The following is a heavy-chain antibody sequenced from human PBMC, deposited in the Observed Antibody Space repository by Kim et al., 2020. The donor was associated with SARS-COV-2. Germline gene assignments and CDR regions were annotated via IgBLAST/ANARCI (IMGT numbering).Heavy chain of an antibody. V-gene: IGHV3-23*01. CDR2: ISGSGGST. CDR1: GFTFSSYA. CDR3: AKDHGRYYYGSGSSDYYGMDV. J-gene: IGHJ6*02. D-gene: IGHD3-10*01. Sequence: GGSLRLSCAASGFTFSSYAMSWVRQAPGKGLEWVSAISGSGGSTYYADSVKGRFTISRDNSKNTLYLQMNSLRAEDTAVYYCAKDHGRYYYGSGSSDYYGMDVWGQGTTVTVSS.